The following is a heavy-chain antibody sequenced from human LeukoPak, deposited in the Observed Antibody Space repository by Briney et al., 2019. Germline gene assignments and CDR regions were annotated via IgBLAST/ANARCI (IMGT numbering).Heavy chain of an antibody. J-gene: IGHJ4*02. CDR2: IHDSGST. V-gene: IGHV4-59*08. CDR1: GASISSYY. CDR3: ARQLGYCSSTSCYADKVDY. Sequence: SETLSLTCTVSGASISSYYWSWIRQPPGKRLEWIGYIHDSGSTNYNPSLKSRVTISVDTSKKQFSLKLSSVTAADTAVYYCARQLGYCSSTSCYADKVDYWGQGTLVTVSS. D-gene: IGHD2-2*01.